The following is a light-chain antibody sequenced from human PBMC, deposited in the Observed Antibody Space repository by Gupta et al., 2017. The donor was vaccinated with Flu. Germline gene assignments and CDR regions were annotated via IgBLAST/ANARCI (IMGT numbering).Light chain of an antibody. J-gene: IGKJ2*03. CDR1: QSVSSGY. Sequence: EIVLTQSPGTLSLSPGERATLSCRASQSVSSGYLAWYQQKPGQAPRLLIYGASSRATGIPDRFSGSGYGTDFTLTISRREPEDFAVYYCQQYGSSPRYSFGQGTKLEIK. CDR3: QQYGSSPRYS. CDR2: GAS. V-gene: IGKV3-20*01.